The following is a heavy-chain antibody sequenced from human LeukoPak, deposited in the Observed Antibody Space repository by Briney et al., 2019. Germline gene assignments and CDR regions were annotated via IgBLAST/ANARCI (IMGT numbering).Heavy chain of an antibody. CDR1: GYTFTSYD. V-gene: IGHV1-8*01. Sequence: ASVRVSCKASGYTFTSYDINWVRQAPGQGLEWMGWMNPNSGNTGYAQKFQGRVTMTRNTSISTAYMELSSLRSEDTAVYYCARGIFSLSLFDYWGQGTLVTVSS. J-gene: IGHJ4*02. CDR3: ARGIFSLSLFDY. CDR2: MNPNSGNT.